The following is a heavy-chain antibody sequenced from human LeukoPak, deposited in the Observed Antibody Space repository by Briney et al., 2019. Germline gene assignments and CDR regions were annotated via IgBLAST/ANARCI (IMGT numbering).Heavy chain of an antibody. Sequence: AGGSLRLSCAASGFTFTSYAMSWVRQAPGKGLEWVAVISYDGSNKYYADSVKGRFTISRDSPKNTLYLQMNSLRAEDTAVYYCARAAYDNSGYLTLWGQGTLVTVSS. CDR3: ARAAYDNSGYLTL. J-gene: IGHJ4*02. CDR2: ISYDGSNK. CDR1: GFTFTSYA. D-gene: IGHD3-22*01. V-gene: IGHV3-30*03.